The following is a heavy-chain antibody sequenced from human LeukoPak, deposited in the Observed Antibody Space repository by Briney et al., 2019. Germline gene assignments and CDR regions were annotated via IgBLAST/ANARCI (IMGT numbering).Heavy chain of an antibody. CDR3: ARDQNGYYARRAFDI. CDR2: IYDSGST. V-gene: IGHV4-38-2*02. J-gene: IGHJ3*02. CDR1: GYSISSGYY. D-gene: IGHD1-26*01. Sequence: SETLSLTCTVSGYSISSGYYWGWIRQPPGKGLEWIGSIYDSGSTYYNPSLKSRVTISVDTSENQFSLKLSSVTAADTAVYYCARDQNGYYARRAFDIWGQGTMVTVSS.